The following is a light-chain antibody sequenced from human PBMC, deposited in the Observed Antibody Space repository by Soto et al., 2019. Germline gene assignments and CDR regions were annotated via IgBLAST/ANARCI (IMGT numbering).Light chain of an antibody. J-gene: IGKJ2*01. CDR3: QQYNNWPYT. CDR1: QSVSSN. Sequence: DIVMTQSPSTLSVSPGERATLSCRASQSVSSNLAWYQQKPGQAPRLLIYGASSRATGIPARFSGSGSGTEFILTISSLQYEDFAVYYCQQYNNWPYTFGQGTKLEIK. V-gene: IGKV3-15*01. CDR2: GAS.